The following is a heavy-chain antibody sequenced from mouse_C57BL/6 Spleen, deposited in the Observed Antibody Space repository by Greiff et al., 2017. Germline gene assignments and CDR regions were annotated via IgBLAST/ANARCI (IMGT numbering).Heavy chain of an antibody. CDR1: GYTFTDYY. CDR3: ARGDGYHYAMDY. CDR2: INPNNGGT. D-gene: IGHD2-3*01. Sequence: EVQLQQSGPELVKPGASVKISCKASGYTFTDYYMNWVKQSHGKSLEWIGDINPNNGGTSYNQKFKGKATLTVDKSSSTAYMELRSLTSEDSAVYYCARGDGYHYAMDYWGQGTSVTVSS. V-gene: IGHV1-26*01. J-gene: IGHJ4*01.